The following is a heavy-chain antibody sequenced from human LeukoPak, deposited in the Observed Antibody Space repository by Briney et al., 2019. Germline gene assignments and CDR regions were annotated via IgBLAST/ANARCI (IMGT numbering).Heavy chain of an antibody. D-gene: IGHD3-22*01. Sequence: QPGGSLRLSCAASGFTFSSYSMNWVRQAPGKGLEWVSYISSSGSIIYYADSVKGRFTISRDNAKNSLYLQMNSLRAEDTAVYYCARDSSGYGGLFDYWGQGTLVTVSS. CDR1: GFTFSSYS. CDR3: ARDSSGYGGLFDY. J-gene: IGHJ4*02. CDR2: ISSSGSII. V-gene: IGHV3-48*04.